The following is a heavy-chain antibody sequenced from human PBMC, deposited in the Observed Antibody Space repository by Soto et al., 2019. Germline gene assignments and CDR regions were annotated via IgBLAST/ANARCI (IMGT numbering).Heavy chain of an antibody. CDR1: GYSFTSYW. CDR3: ARIPSTGPYYFDY. CDR2: IYPGDSDT. J-gene: IGHJ4*02. Sequence: GESLKISCKASGYSFTSYWIGWVRQMPGKGLEWMGIIYPGDSDTRYSPSFQGQVTISADKSISTASLQWSSLKASDTAMYYCARIPSTGPYYFDYWGQGTLVTVSS. V-gene: IGHV5-51*01. D-gene: IGHD1-1*01.